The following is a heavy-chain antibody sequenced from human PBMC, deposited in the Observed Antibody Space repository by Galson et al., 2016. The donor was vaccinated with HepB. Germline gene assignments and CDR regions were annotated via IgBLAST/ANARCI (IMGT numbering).Heavy chain of an antibody. CDR3: GRGSSGDVYNFGAY. CDR1: GLTLNNFG. CDR2: ISVSGDHV. J-gene: IGHJ4*02. Sequence: SLRLSCAASGLTLNNFGINWIRPAPGKGLEWVSRISVSGDHVYYADSGKGRLTISRENSKNTVYPQMNSLRAEHTAVYYCGRGSSGDVYNFGAYWGQGTRVTVSS. D-gene: IGHD5-24*01. V-gene: IGHV3-23*01.